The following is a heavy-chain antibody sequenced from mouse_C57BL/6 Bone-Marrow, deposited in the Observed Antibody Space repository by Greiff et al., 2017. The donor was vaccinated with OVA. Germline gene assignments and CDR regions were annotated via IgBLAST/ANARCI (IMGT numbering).Heavy chain of an antibody. CDR1: GFNIKDDY. J-gene: IGHJ2*01. CDR2: IDPENGDT. D-gene: IGHD1-1*01. V-gene: IGHV14-4*01. CDR3: TTDGLRSNY. Sequence: VQLQQSGAELVRPGASVKLSCTASGFNIKDDYMHWVKQRPEQGLEWIGWIDPENGDTEYASKFQGKATITADTSSNTAYLQLSSLTSEDTAVYYCTTDGLRSNYWGQGTTLTVSS.